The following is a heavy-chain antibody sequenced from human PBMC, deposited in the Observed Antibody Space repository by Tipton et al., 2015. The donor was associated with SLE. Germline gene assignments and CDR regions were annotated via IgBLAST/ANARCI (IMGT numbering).Heavy chain of an antibody. V-gene: IGHV3-9*01. J-gene: IGHJ5*02. CDR2: ISWNSGYI. D-gene: IGHD6-13*01. Sequence: SLRLSCAASGFNFDDNTMYWVRQVPGKGLEWVSGISWNSGYIYYADSVKGRFTISRDNAKNSLYLQMNSLRAEDTAVYYCANPYSSSWSTWGQGTLVTVSS. CDR3: ANPYSSSWST. CDR1: GFNFDDNT.